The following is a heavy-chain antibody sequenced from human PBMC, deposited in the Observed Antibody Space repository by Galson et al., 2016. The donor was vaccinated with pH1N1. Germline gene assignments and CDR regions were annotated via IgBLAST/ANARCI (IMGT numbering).Heavy chain of an antibody. CDR3: AKEVTSGSPLGYYFSYGLDV. CDR1: GFSFGNYW. Sequence: SLRLSCAASGFSFGNYWMSWVRQAPGKGLEWVANIRQDGSEIYYVDSVKGRFTISRDNSKTTLYLQASSLRPEDTAIYYCAKEVTSGSPLGYYFSYGLDVWGQGTTVTVSS. D-gene: IGHD3-10*01. V-gene: IGHV3-7*01. J-gene: IGHJ6*02. CDR2: IRQDGSEI.